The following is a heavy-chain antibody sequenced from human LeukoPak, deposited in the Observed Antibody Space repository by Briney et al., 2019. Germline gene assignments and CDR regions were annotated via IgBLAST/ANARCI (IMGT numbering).Heavy chain of an antibody. CDR3: ARGAGNGYNYGDY. V-gene: IGHV3-7*01. CDR1: GFTFSSYW. D-gene: IGHD5-24*01. CDR2: IKQDGSEK. Sequence: GGSLRLSCAASGFTFSSYWMSWVRQAPGKGLEWVANIKQDGSEKYYVDSVKGRFTISRDNAKNSLYLQMNSLRAEDTAVYYCARGAGNGYNYGDYWGQGTLVTVSS. J-gene: IGHJ4*02.